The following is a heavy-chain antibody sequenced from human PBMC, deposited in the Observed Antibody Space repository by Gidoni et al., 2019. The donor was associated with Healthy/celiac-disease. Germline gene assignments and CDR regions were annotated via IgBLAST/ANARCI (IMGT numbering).Heavy chain of an antibody. D-gene: IGHD3-22*01. J-gene: IGHJ6*03. CDR3: ASVVKGFYYYYYMDV. Sequence: QVQLQQWGAGLLKPSETLSLTCAVYGGSFTGYYWSWIRQPPGKGLEWIGEINHSGLTNYNPSLKSRVTISVDTSKNQFSLKLSSVTAADTAVYYCASVVKGFYYYYYMDVWGKGTTVTVS. CDR1: GGSFTGYY. V-gene: IGHV4-34*01. CDR2: INHSGLT.